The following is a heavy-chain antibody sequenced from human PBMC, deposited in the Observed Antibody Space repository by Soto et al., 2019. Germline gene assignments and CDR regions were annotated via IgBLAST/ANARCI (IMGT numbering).Heavy chain of an antibody. CDR2: IYPGDSDT. V-gene: IGHV5-51*01. Sequence: GESPKPSCTVYAYRFSTYWIGWVRQMPGKGLEGMGVIYPGDSDTRYSPSFEGQVSISADKSTSTAHLQWDSLKASDTAIYYCARHLTEINSGDTGPNDDFDIWGQGTMVTVSS. D-gene: IGHD2-21*01. J-gene: IGHJ3*02. CDR1: AYRFSTYW. CDR3: ARHLTEINSGDTGPNDDFDI.